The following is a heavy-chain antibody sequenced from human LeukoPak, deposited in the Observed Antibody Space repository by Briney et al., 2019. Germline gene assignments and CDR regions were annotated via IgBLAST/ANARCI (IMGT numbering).Heavy chain of an antibody. CDR3: ARDLGLGEFSFG. CDR2: ISGSGGST. J-gene: IGHJ1*01. Sequence: GESLRLSCAASGFTFSSYAMSWVRQAPGKGLEWVSAISGSGGSTYYADSVKGRFTISRDNSKNTLYLQMNSQRAEDTAVYYCARDLGLGEFSFGGGQGTLVTLSS. V-gene: IGHV3-23*01. D-gene: IGHD3-16*02. CDR1: GFTFSSYA.